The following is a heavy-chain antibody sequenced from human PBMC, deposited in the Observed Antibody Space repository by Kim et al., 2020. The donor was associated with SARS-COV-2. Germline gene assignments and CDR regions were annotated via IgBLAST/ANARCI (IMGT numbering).Heavy chain of an antibody. D-gene: IGHD3-22*01. CDR3: ARTNYYDSSGYYYQGWFDP. V-gene: IGHV4-31*02. J-gene: IGHJ5*02. Sequence: SRVTISVDTSKNQYSLKLSSVTAADTAVYYCARTNYYDSSGYYYQGWFDPWGQGTLVTVSS.